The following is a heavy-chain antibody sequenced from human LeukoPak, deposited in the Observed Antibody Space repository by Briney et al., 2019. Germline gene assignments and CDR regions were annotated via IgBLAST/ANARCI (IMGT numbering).Heavy chain of an antibody. CDR2: ISSRSTTI. D-gene: IGHD3-16*01. Sequence: GGSLRLSCAASGFTFSSYELYWVRQAPGKGLEWTSYISSRSTTIKYADSVRGRFTISRDDARESLYLQMNSLRVEDTATYYCGASRQYVGAFDIWGQGTLVTVSS. CDR1: GFTFSSYE. J-gene: IGHJ3*02. V-gene: IGHV3-48*03. CDR3: GASRQYVGAFDI.